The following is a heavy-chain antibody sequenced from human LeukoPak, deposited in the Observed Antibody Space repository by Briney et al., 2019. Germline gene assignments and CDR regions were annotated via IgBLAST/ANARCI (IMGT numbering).Heavy chain of an antibody. CDR2: NNHSGST. V-gene: IGHV4-34*01. Sequence: SSETLSLTCAFYGGSFSGYYWSWIRQPPGKGLEWIVENNHSGSTNYNPSLKSQVTISVDTSKNQFSLKLSSVTAADTAVYYCARGRLVRGLTAAAAPYNWFDPWGQGTLVTVSS. J-gene: IGHJ5*02. CDR1: GGSFSGYY. D-gene: IGHD6-13*01. CDR3: ARGRLVRGLTAAAAPYNWFDP.